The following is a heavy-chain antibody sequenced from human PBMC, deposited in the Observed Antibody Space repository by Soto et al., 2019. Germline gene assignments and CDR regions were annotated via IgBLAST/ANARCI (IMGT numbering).Heavy chain of an antibody. D-gene: IGHD3-16*02. CDR1: GYTFTSYD. J-gene: IGHJ6*02. CDR3: ATRVSSLGYYNGMNV. CDR2: INAGNGNT. Sequence: ASVKVSCKASGYTFTSYDMHWVRQAPGQRLEWMGWINAGNGNTKYSQKFQGRVTMTEDTSTDTAYMELSSLRSEDTAVYYCATRVSSLGYYNGMNVWGQGTTVTVSS. V-gene: IGHV1-3*01.